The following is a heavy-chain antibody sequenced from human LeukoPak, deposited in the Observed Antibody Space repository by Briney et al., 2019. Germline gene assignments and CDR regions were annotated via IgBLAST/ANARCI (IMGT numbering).Heavy chain of an antibody. CDR2: IYYSGST. D-gene: IGHD3-10*01. CDR3: ARTMATYYYYGMDV. V-gene: IGHV4-59*08. J-gene: IGHJ6*02. Sequence: DTLSLTCTDSGGSISSYYWSWIRQPPGKGLAWIGYIYYSGSTNYNPSLKSRVTISVDTSKNQFSLKLSSVTAADTAVYYCARTMATYYYYGMDVWGQGTTVTVSS. CDR1: GGSISSYY.